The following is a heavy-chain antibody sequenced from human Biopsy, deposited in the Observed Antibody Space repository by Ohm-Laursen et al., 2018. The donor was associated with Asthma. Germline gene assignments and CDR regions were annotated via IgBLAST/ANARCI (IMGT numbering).Heavy chain of an antibody. Sequence: SDTLSHTCTVSGGSVSTGSYYWSWIRQPPGKGLEWLGYIYYTGSDNYNPSLKSRVTISVDTSKNQFSLRLNSVTAANTAVYYCARGPNYHGSGRAPIGMDVWGQGTTVTVSS. J-gene: IGHJ6*02. D-gene: IGHD3-10*01. CDR3: ARGPNYHGSGRAPIGMDV. V-gene: IGHV4-61*01. CDR1: GGSVSTGSYY. CDR2: IYYTGSD.